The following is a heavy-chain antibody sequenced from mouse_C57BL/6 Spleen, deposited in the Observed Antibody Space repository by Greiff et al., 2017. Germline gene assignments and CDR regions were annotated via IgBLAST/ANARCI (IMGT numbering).Heavy chain of an antibody. V-gene: IGHV5-6*01. CDR1: GFTFSSYG. Sequence: EVKLVESGGDLVKPGGSLKLSCAASGFTFSSYGMSWVRQTPDKRLEWVATISSGGSYTYYPDSVKGRFTISRDNAKNTLYLQMSSLKSEDTAKYYCARHNSSMDYWGQGTSVTVSS. J-gene: IGHJ4*01. CDR3: ARHNSSMDY. CDR2: ISSGGSYT. D-gene: IGHD1-3*01.